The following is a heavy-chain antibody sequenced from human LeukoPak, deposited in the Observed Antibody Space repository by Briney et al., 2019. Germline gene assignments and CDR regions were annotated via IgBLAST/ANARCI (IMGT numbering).Heavy chain of an antibody. D-gene: IGHD1-26*01. CDR1: GGSIRSTNW. J-gene: IGHJ4*02. CDR3: SRESGAFCPFGY. Sequence: PSETLSLTCGASGGSIRSTNWWSWVRQPPGQRLELIGEISLSGQTNFNPSLNGRVTMSLDESRNQLSLKLTSVTAADTAIYYCSRESGAFCPFGYWGQGTLVIVPP. V-gene: IGHV4/OR15-8*02. CDR2: ISLSGQT.